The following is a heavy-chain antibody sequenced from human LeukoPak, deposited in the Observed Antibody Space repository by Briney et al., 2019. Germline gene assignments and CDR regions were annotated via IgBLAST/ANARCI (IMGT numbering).Heavy chain of an antibody. V-gene: IGHV4-34*01. D-gene: IGHD6-25*01. CDR2: INHSGST. J-gene: IGHJ4*02. CDR1: VGSFSGYY. Sequence: SETLSLTCAVYVGSFSGYYWSWIRQPPGKGLEWIGEINHSGSTNYNPPLKNRVTMSVDTSKNQFFLKLNSVTAADTAVYYCVRKGGRLDAEYWGQGNLVTVSS. CDR3: VRKGGRLDAEY.